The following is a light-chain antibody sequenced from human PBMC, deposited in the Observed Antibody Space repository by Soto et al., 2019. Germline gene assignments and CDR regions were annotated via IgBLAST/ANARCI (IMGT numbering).Light chain of an antibody. V-gene: IGKV3-15*01. CDR2: GAS. Sequence: EIVMTQSPATLSVSPGERATLSCRASQSVSSSLAWYQQKPGQAPRLLIYGASTRATGIPARFTGSGSGTEFTLTISSLQSEDLAVYHCQQYNEWPYTFGQGTKLEIK. CDR1: QSVSSS. J-gene: IGKJ2*01. CDR3: QQYNEWPYT.